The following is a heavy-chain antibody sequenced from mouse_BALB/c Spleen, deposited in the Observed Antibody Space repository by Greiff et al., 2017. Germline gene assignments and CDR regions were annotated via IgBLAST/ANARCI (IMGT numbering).Heavy chain of an antibody. CDR1: GFSLTSYG. V-gene: IGHV2-2*02. D-gene: IGHD4-1*01. Sequence: VQLPQSGPGLVQPSQSLSITCTVSGFSLTSYGVHWVRQSPGKGLEWLGVIWSGGSTDYNAAFISRLSISKDNSKSQVFFKMNSLQANDTAIYYCAREGTGTWYFDVWGAGTTVTVAS. CDR3: AREGTGTWYFDV. CDR2: IWSGGST. J-gene: IGHJ1*01.